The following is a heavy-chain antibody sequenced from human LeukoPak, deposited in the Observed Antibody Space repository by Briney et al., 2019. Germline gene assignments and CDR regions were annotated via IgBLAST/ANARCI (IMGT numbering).Heavy chain of an antibody. CDR2: INPSGGST. Sequence: ASVKVSCKASGYTFTNYYLFWVRQAPGQGLEWMGVINPSGGSTSYAQKFQGRVTMTRDTSTSTVYMELSSLRSEDTAVYYCARRSPTYCGGDCYLDCWGQGTLVTVSS. D-gene: IGHD2-21*02. CDR1: GYTFTNYY. J-gene: IGHJ4*02. CDR3: ARRSPTYCGGDCYLDC. V-gene: IGHV1-46*01.